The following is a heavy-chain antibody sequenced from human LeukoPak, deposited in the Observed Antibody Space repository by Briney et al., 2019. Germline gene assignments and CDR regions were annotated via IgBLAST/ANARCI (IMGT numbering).Heavy chain of an antibody. V-gene: IGHV4-59*01. CDR3: ARHITIFGVVIMKGYYYGMDV. J-gene: IGHJ6*02. D-gene: IGHD3-3*01. Sequence: SETLSLTCTVSGGSISSYYWSWIRQPPGKGLEWIGYIYYSGSTNYNPSLKSRVTISVDASKNQFSLKLSSVTVADTAVYYCARHITIFGVVIMKGYYYGMDVWGQGTTVTVSS. CDR2: IYYSGST. CDR1: GGSISSYY.